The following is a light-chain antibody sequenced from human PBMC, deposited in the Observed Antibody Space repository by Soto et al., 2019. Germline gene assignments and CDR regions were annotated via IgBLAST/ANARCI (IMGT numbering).Light chain of an antibody. CDR3: QQYGGSPVT. V-gene: IGKV3D-20*01. J-gene: IGKJ5*01. CDR2: DAS. CDR1: QNIDNK. Sequence: EIVMTQSPATLSVSPGERATLSCRASQNIDNKLVWYQQKPGRAPRVLIYDASTRATGIPDRFSGSGSGTDLTLTISRLEPEDFAVYYCQQYGGSPVTFGQGTRLEIK.